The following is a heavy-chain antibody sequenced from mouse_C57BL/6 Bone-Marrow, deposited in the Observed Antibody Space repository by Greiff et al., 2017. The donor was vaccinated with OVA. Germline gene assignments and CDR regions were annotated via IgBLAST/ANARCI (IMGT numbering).Heavy chain of an antibody. CDR3: ARRQLRLRRYYFDY. CDR1: GYTFTSYG. J-gene: IGHJ2*01. Sequence: QVQLKQSGAELARPGASVKLSCKASGYTFTSYGISWVKQRTGQGLEWIGEIYPRSGNTYYNEKFKGKATLTADKSSSTAYMELRSLTSEDSAVYFCARRQLRLRRYYFDYWGQGTTLTVSS. V-gene: IGHV1-81*01. D-gene: IGHD3-2*02. CDR2: IYPRSGNT.